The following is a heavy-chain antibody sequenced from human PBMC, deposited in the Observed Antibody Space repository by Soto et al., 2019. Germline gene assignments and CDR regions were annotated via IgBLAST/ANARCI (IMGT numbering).Heavy chain of an antibody. D-gene: IGHD4-17*01. V-gene: IGHV3-33*01. CDR1: GSTFSIYA. J-gene: IGHJ6*02. Sequence: QVQLVESGGGVVQPGRSLRLSCAASGSTFSIYAMHWVRQAPGKGLEWVAVIWYDGSSKYYADSVKGRFTISRDNSKNTLYLQLNSLRAEDTAVYYCERESARDFFADYGRGQYAMDVWGQGTTVTVSS. CDR2: IWYDGSSK. CDR3: ERESARDFFADYGRGQYAMDV.